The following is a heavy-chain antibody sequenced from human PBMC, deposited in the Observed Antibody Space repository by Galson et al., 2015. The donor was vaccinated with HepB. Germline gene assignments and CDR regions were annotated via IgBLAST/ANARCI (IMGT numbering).Heavy chain of an antibody. D-gene: IGHD2-15*01. Sequence: SVKVSCKASGGTFSSYAINWVRQAPGQGLEWMGIINPSGGSTSYAQKFQGRVTMTRDTSTSTVYMELSSLRSEDTAVYYCARDFSSVASISGGSAFDYWGQGTLVTVSS. CDR2: INPSGGST. CDR3: ARDFSSVASISGGSAFDY. CDR1: GGTFSSYA. J-gene: IGHJ4*02. V-gene: IGHV1-46*01.